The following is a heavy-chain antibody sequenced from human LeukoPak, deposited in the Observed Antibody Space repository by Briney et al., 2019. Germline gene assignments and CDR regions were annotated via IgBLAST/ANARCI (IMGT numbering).Heavy chain of an antibody. CDR3: ARGQLLLEGYFYYMDV. J-gene: IGHJ6*03. V-gene: IGHV3-30*01. CDR2: ISYDGSNK. D-gene: IGHD2-2*01. Sequence: GGSLRLSCAASGFTFSSYAMHWVRQAPGKGLEWVAVISYDGSNKYYADSVKGRFTISRDNSKNTLYLQMNSLRGEDTAVYYCARGQLLLEGYFYYMDVWGKGTTVTVSS. CDR1: GFTFSSYA.